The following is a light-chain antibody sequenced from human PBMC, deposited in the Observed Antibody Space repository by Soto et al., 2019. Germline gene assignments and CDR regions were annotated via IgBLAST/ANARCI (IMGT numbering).Light chain of an antibody. Sequence: DVVMTQSPLSLPVTLGQPASISCRSSQSLVYVNGDTYLDWFQHRPGQSPRRLIYKVSNRDSGVPDRFSGSGSGPDFTLKISRVEAEDVCVYYCMQGTHWPYTFGQGTKLEIK. CDR3: MQGTHWPYT. CDR1: QSLVYVNGDTY. V-gene: IGKV2-30*01. CDR2: KVS. J-gene: IGKJ2*01.